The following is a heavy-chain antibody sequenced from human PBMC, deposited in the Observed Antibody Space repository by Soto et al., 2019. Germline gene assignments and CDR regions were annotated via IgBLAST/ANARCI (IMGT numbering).Heavy chain of an antibody. J-gene: IGHJ6*03. V-gene: IGHV3-7*01. CDR2: MKQDGSEK. CDR3: ASASSTSDYYYYYYYMDV. CDR1: GFTFSSYW. D-gene: IGHD2-2*01. Sequence: GGSLRLSCAASGFTFSSYWMSWVRQAPGKGLEWVANMKQDGSEKYYVDSVKGRFTISRDNAKNSLYLQMNSLRAEDTAVYYCASASSTSDYYYYYYYMDVWGKGTTVTVSS.